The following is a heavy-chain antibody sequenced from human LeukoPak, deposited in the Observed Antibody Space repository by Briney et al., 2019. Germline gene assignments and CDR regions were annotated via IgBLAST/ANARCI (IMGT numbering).Heavy chain of an antibody. J-gene: IGHJ4*02. CDR3: ARTKKVGYGDYENYFDY. Sequence: PSETLSLTCTVSGYSISRGYFWGWIRQPPGRGLEWIGNIYHSGSTYYSPSLKSRVTISVDTSKNQFSLKLSSVTAADTAVYYCARTKKVGYGDYENYFDYWGQGTLVTVSS. CDR1: GYSISRGYF. V-gene: IGHV4-38-2*02. D-gene: IGHD4-17*01. CDR2: IYHSGST.